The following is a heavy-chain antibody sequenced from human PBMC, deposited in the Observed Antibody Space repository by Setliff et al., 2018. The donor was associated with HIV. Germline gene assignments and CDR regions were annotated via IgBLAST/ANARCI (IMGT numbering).Heavy chain of an antibody. Sequence: SETLSLTCAVYGGSFSGYYWSWIRQPPGKGLEWIGEINHSGSTSYNPSLKSRVTISTDWHRNQFSLELRSVTTADTAVYYCARDFTYDNSGSLTGYGMDVWGQGTAVTVSS. CDR1: GGSFSGYY. CDR3: ARDFTYDNSGSLTGYGMDV. D-gene: IGHD3-22*01. CDR2: INHSGST. V-gene: IGHV4-34*01. J-gene: IGHJ6*02.